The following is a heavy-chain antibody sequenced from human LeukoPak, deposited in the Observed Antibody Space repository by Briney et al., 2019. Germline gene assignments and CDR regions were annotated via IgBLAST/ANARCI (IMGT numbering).Heavy chain of an antibody. D-gene: IGHD6-6*01. V-gene: IGHV3-21*01. CDR3: ARAGGWGYSSSSGYYFDY. CDR1: GFTFSSYS. Sequence: GGSLRLSCAASGFTFSSYSMNWVRQAPGKGLEWVSSISSSSSYIYYADSVKGRFTISRDNAKNSLYLQMYSLRAEDTAVYYCARAGGWGYSSSSGYYFDYWGQGTLVTVSS. CDR2: ISSSSSYI. J-gene: IGHJ4*02.